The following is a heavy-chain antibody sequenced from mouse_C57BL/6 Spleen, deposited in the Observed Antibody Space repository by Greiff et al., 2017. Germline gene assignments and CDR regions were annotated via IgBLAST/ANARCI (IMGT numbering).Heavy chain of an antibody. J-gene: IGHJ4*01. CDR2: ISSGSSTI. Sequence: EVKVVESGGGLVKPGGSLKLSCAASGFTFSDYGMHWVRQAPEKGLEWVAYISSGSSTIYSADTVKGRFTISRDNAKNTLFMKMTSVRKEDTAMYYGARDKGGGMDDWGQGTSVTVSS. CDR3: ARDKGGGMDD. CDR1: GFTFSDYG. V-gene: IGHV5-17*01.